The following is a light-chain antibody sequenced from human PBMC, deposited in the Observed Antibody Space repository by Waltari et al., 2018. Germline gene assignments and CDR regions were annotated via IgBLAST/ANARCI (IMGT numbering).Light chain of an antibody. CDR1: WPTLGSNA. CDR2: ENS. CDR3: ASWDGNLNAVV. Sequence: QSVLTQPRSLSGAPGQRVVISCSGPWPTLGSNAVVWFQQVPGMAPRLLIFENSQRPSGVPGRFSGSKSGASASLALTGLQSEDEAEYYCASWDGNLNAVVFGGGTKLIVL. V-gene: IGLV1-44*01. J-gene: IGLJ2*01.